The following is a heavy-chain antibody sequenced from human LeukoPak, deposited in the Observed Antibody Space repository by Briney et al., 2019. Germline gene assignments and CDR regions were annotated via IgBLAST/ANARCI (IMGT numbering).Heavy chain of an antibody. J-gene: IGHJ4*02. V-gene: IGHV3-53*01. Sequence: GGSLRLSCAASGFTVSSNYMSWVRQAPGKGLEWVSVIYSGGSTYYADSVKGRFTIPRDNSKNTLYLQMNSLRAEDTAVYYCARERYSYGPYFDYWGQGTLVTVSS. CDR3: ARERYSYGPYFDY. D-gene: IGHD5-18*01. CDR1: GFTVSSNY. CDR2: IYSGGST.